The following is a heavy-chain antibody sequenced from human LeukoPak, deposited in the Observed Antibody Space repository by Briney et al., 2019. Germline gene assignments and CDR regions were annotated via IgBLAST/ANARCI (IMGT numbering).Heavy chain of an antibody. CDR3: AKEALTSQIDY. CDR2: VSHDGETK. V-gene: IGHV3-30*18. D-gene: IGHD1-14*01. Sequence: AGGSLRLSCAASGFTFRSYGMHWVRQVPVKGLEWVGVVSHDGETKYYADSVKGRFTISRDNFRNTLSLQVNSLRVDDSAVYYCAKEALTSQIDYWGQGTLVTVSS. J-gene: IGHJ4*02. CDR1: GFTFRSYG.